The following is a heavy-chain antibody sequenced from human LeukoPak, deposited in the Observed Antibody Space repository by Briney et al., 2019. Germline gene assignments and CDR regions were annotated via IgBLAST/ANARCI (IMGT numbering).Heavy chain of an antibody. V-gene: IGHV3-23*01. CDR1: GFTFSSYG. CDR3: AKDRDGDWAVDY. Sequence: GGSLRLSCAASGFTFSSYGMSWVRQAPGKGLEWVSAISGSGGSTYYADSVKGRFTISRDNSKNTLYLQMNSLRAEDTAVYYCAKDRDGDWAVDYWGHGTLVIVSS. J-gene: IGHJ4*01. D-gene: IGHD4-17*01. CDR2: ISGSGGST.